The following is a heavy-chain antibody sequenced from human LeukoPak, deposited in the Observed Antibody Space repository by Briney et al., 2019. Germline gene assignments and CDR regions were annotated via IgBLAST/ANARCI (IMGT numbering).Heavy chain of an antibody. CDR2: ISGRGGST. V-gene: IGHV3-23*01. CDR1: GSTFSSDA. CDR3: QARHGY. D-gene: IGHD6-6*01. J-gene: IGHJ4*01. Sequence: GRSLRLSCAAPGSTFSSDAMIWVRNAPGDGLVRVSAISGRGGSTYYADSVKGRFTVSRDNSKNTLCLQMESLRVEDTAVYYCQARHGYWGHGTLVTVSS.